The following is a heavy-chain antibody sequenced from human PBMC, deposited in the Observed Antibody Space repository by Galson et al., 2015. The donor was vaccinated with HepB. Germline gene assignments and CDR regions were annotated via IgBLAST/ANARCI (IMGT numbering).Heavy chain of an antibody. CDR2: ISYNSGKT. CDR1: GFTFSSYA. CDR3: AKVPGGDVCSGGSCPDWYFDL. D-gene: IGHD2-15*01. Sequence: SLRLSCAASGFTFSSYAMSWVRQAPGKGLDWVSGISYNSGKTYYADSVKGRFTISRDNSKNTLYLQMSSLRAEDTAVYYCAKVPGGDVCSGGSCPDWYFDLWGRGTLVTVSS. V-gene: IGHV3-23*01. J-gene: IGHJ2*01.